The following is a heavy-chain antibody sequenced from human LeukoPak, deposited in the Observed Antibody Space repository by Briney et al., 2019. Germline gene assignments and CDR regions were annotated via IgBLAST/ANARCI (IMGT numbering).Heavy chain of an antibody. V-gene: IGHV4-39*01. J-gene: IGHJ4*02. D-gene: IGHD3-22*01. CDR3: AGLTYYYDSSGYRLDY. CDR2: IYYSGST. CDR1: GGSISSSSYY. Sequence: SETLSLTCTVSGGSISSSSYYWGWIRQPPGKGLERIGSIYYSGSTYYNPSLKSRVTISVDTSKNQFSLKLSSVTAADTAVYYCAGLTYYYDSSGYRLDYWGQGTLVTVSS.